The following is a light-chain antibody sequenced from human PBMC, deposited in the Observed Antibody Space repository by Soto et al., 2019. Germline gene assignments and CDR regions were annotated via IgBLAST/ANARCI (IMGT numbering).Light chain of an antibody. V-gene: IGLV2-14*01. CDR1: SSDVGGYNY. Sequence: QSALTQPASVSGSPGQSITISCTGTSSDVGGYNYVSWYQQHPGKAPKLMIYDVSNRPSGVSNRFSGSKSGNTASLTISGLQAEDEVDHYCSSYTSSSTLGVFGGGTMVTVL. CDR2: DVS. CDR3: SSYTSSSTLGV. J-gene: IGLJ2*01.